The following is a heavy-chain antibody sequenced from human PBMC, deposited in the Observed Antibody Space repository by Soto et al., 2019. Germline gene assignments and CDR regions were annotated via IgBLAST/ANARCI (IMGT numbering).Heavy chain of an antibody. CDR1: GGSISSGDYY. CDR2: IYHSGST. J-gene: IGHJ5*02. Sequence: SETLSLACTVSGGSISSGDYYWSWIRQPPGKGLEWIGYIYHSGSTYYNPSLKSRVTISVNTSKNQFSLKLSSVTAADTAVYYCARERPDGARLDPWGQGTLVTVSS. D-gene: IGHD6-6*01. CDR3: ARERPDGARLDP. V-gene: IGHV4-30-4*01.